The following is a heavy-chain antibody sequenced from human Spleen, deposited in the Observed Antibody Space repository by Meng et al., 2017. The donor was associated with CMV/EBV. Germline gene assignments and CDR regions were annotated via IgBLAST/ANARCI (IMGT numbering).Heavy chain of an antibody. J-gene: IGHJ5*02. V-gene: IGHV1-2*02. CDR1: GYTFTGYY. D-gene: IGHD6-13*01. Sequence: SGYTFTGYYIHWVRQAPGQGLEWMGWINPNSGGTNYAQKFQGRVTMTRDTSISTAYMELSRLRSDDTAVYYCARDHSSSWPYNWFDPWGQGTLVTVSS. CDR3: ARDHSSSWPYNWFDP. CDR2: INPNSGGT.